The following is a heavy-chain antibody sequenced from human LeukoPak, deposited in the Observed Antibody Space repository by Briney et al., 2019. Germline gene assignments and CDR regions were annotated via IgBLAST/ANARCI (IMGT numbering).Heavy chain of an antibody. V-gene: IGHV4-59*08. CDR1: GGSISSYY. CDR3: ARAGYDFWSGYPDY. CDR2: IYYSGST. J-gene: IGHJ4*02. Sequence: SETLSLTCTVSGGSISSYYWSWIRQPPGKGLEWIGYIYYSGSTNYNPSLKSRVTISVDTSKNQFSLKLSSVTAADTAVYYCARAGYDFWSGYPDYWGQGTLVTVSS. D-gene: IGHD3-3*01.